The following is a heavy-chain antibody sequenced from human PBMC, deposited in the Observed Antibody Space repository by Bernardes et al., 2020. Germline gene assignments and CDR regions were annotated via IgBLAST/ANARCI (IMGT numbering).Heavy chain of an antibody. CDR2: IDWDDDK. D-gene: IGHD3-22*01. Sequence: SGPTLVKPTQTLTLTCSFSGFSMSASGMRVSWIRQPPGKALEWLARIDWDDDKFYSTSLKTRLTISKDVSKNQVVLTMTNMDPVDTATYYCARTTYHHDSSGYSYGLNFEYWGQGTLVTVSS. CDR3: ARTTYHHDSSGYSYGLNFEY. CDR1: GFSMSASGMR. V-gene: IGHV2-70*04. J-gene: IGHJ4*02.